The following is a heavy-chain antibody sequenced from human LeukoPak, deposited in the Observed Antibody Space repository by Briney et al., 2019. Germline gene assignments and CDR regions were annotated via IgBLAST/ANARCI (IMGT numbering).Heavy chain of an antibody. J-gene: IGHJ4*02. Sequence: GGSLRLSCVASGLNFDDSAMHWVRQAPGKGLEWVSLISADGGSTFSADSVKGRFSISRDNSKNSLYLQMNSLRSEDTAMYYCAKESGKFDYWGQGTLVAISS. CDR3: AKESGKFDY. V-gene: IGHV3-43*02. CDR2: ISADGGST. CDR1: GLNFDDSA.